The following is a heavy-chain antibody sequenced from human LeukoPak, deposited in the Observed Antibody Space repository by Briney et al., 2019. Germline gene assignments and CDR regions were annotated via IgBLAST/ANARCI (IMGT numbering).Heavy chain of an antibody. CDR3: ARGVEYSSSSGLGY. V-gene: IGHV4-59*01. D-gene: IGHD6-6*01. CDR2: IYYSGST. CDR1: GGSISSYY. J-gene: IGHJ4*02. Sequence: SETLSLTCTVSGGSISSYYWSWIRQPPGKGLEWIGYIYYSGSTNYNPSLKSRVTISVDTSKNQFSLKLSSVTAADTALYYCARGVEYSSSSGLGYWGQRTLVTVSS.